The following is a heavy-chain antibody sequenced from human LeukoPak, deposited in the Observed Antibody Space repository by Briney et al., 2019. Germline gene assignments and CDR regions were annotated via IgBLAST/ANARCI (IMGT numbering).Heavy chain of an antibody. J-gene: IGHJ4*02. CDR1: GFTFSDYY. CDR3: ARRYCSGGSCYWSFDY. D-gene: IGHD2-15*01. CDR2: ISSSGSTI. Sequence: KTGGSLRLSCAASGFTFSDYYMSWIRQAPGKGLEWVSYISSSGSTIFYADSVKGRFTISRDNAKNSLYLQMNSLRAEDTAVYYCARRYCSGGSCYWSFDYWGQGTLVTVSS. V-gene: IGHV3-11*01.